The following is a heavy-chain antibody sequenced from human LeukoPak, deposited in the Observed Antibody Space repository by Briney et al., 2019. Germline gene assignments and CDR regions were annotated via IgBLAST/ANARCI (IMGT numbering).Heavy chain of an antibody. J-gene: IGHJ6*03. CDR2: ISSNSDTI. V-gene: IGHV3-48*02. D-gene: IGHD3-10*01. CDR3: ARVGPAIYGSRTYINYDYYYMDV. Sequence: GGSLRLSCAAAGFTFNTYPMNWVRQAPGRGLEWISYISSNSDTIYYAASVKGRFTISRDNAKDSLYLQMNSLRDEDTAVYYCARVGPAIYGSRTYINYDYYYMDVWGEGTTVSISS. CDR1: GFTFNTYP.